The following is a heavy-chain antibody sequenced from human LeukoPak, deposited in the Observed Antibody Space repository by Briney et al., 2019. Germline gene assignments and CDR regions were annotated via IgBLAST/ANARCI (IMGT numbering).Heavy chain of an antibody. Sequence: SETLSLTCTVSGGSISSYYWSWIRQPPGKGLEWIGDIYYSGSTNYNPSLKSRVTISVDTSKNQFSLKLSSVTAADTAVYYCARAGYYDFWSGYYTFDYWGQGTLVTVSS. J-gene: IGHJ4*02. V-gene: IGHV4-59*01. D-gene: IGHD3-3*01. CDR1: GGSISSYY. CDR3: ARAGYYDFWSGYYTFDY. CDR2: IYYSGST.